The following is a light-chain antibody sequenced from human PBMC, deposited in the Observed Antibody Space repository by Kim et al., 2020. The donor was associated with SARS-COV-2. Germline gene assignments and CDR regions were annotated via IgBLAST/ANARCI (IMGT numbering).Light chain of an antibody. Sequence: QSALTQPASVSGSPGQSITISCTGTSSDVGAYNYVSWYQQHPGKAPKLMIYDVSKRPSGVSNRFSGSKSGNTASLTISGLQAEDEADYYCSSYTSSTSGVFGAGTQMTVL. CDR2: DVS. CDR1: SSDVGAYNY. V-gene: IGLV2-14*01. CDR3: SSYTSSTSGV. J-gene: IGLJ2*01.